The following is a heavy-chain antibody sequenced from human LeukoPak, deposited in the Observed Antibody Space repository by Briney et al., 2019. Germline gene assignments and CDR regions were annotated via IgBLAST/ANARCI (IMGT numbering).Heavy chain of an antibody. V-gene: IGHV3-21*01. CDR2: ISSSSSYI. CDR1: GFTFSSYS. J-gene: IGHJ4*02. D-gene: IGHD1-26*01. CDR3: ARGLRWELPYFDY. Sequence: GGSLRLSCAASGFTFSSYSMNWVRQAPGKGLEWVSSISSSSSYIYYADSVKGRFTISRDNAKNSLYLQMNSLRAEDTAVYYCARGLRWELPYFDYWGQETLVTVSS.